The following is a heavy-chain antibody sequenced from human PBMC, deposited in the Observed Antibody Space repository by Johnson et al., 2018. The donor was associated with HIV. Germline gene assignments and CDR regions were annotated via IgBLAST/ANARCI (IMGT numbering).Heavy chain of an antibody. CDR3: ARESGWGHDAFDI. J-gene: IGHJ3*02. CDR2: ISSNGGST. CDR1: GFTFSMYA. Sequence: QVQLVESGGGWVQPGGSLRLSCAASGFTFSMYAMHWVRQAPGKGLEYVSAISSNGGSTYYADSVKGRFTISRDNSKNTLYLQMNSLRAEDTAVYSCARESGWGHDAFDIWGQGTMVIVSS. V-gene: IGHV3-64*04. D-gene: IGHD3-22*01.